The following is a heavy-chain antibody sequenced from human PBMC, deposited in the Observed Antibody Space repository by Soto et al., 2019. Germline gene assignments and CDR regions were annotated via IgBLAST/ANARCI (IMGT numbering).Heavy chain of an antibody. D-gene: IGHD6-19*01. CDR3: TTGPPRIAVAGPIYFDY. CDR1: GFTFSNAW. J-gene: IGHJ4*02. Sequence: GGSLRLSCAASGFTFSNAWMSWVRQAPGKGLEWVGRIKSKTDGGTTDYAAPVKGRFTISRDDSKNTLYLQMNSLKTEDTAVYYCTTGPPRIAVAGPIYFDYWGQGTLVTVSS. V-gene: IGHV3-15*01. CDR2: IKSKTDGGTT.